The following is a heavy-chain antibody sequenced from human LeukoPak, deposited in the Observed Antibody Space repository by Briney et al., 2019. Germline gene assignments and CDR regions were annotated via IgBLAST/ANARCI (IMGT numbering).Heavy chain of an antibody. CDR2: IYYSGST. V-gene: IGHV4-39*07. CDR1: GGSISSSSYY. Sequence: PSETLSLTCTVSGGSISSSSYYWGWIRQPPGKGLEWIGSIYYSGSTYYNPSLKSRVTISVDTSKNQFSLKLSSVTAADTAVYYCARTAYSYGPRGAVKGAFDIWGQGTMVTVSS. J-gene: IGHJ3*02. D-gene: IGHD5-18*01. CDR3: ARTAYSYGPRGAVKGAFDI.